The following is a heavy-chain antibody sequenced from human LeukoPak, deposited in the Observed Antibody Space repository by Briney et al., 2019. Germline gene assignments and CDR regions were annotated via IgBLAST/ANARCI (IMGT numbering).Heavy chain of an antibody. D-gene: IGHD3-9*01. CDR2: ISSSGSTI. V-gene: IGHV3-48*04. J-gene: IGHJ4*02. CDR1: GFTFSSYW. CDR3: ARGDFDWLLSAFDY. Sequence: GGSLRLSCAASGFTFSSYWMSWVRQAPGKGLEWASYISSSGSTIYYADSVKGRFTISRDNAKNSLYLQMNSLRAEDTAVYYCARGDFDWLLSAFDYWGQGTLVTVSS.